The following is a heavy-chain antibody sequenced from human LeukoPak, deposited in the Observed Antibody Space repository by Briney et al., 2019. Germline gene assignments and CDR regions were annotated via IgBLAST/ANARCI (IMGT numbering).Heavy chain of an antibody. Sequence: ASVKVSCKASGCMFTGYYMHWVRQAPGQGLEWMGRINPNSGGTNYAQRFQGRVTMTRDTSISTAYMGLSRLTSDDTAVYYCATDSYYDSSGTFPSDYWGQGTLVTVSS. CDR2: INPNSGGT. CDR3: ATDSYYDSSGTFPSDY. D-gene: IGHD3-22*01. V-gene: IGHV1-2*06. J-gene: IGHJ4*02. CDR1: GCMFTGYY.